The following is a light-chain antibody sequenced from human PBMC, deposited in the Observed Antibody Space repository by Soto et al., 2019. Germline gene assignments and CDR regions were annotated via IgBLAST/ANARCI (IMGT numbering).Light chain of an antibody. CDR1: QSVSSY. Sequence: EIVLTQSPATLSLSPGERATLPCRASQSVSSYLAWYQQKPGQAPRLLIYDAFNRAAGIPARFSGSGSGTEFSLTISSLQSEDFAVYYCQQFNRWPFTFGDGTKVDIK. CDR3: QQFNRWPFT. J-gene: IGKJ3*01. V-gene: IGKV3-11*01. CDR2: DAF.